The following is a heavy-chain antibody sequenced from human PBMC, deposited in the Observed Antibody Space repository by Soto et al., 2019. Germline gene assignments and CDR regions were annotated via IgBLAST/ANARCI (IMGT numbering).Heavy chain of an antibody. CDR1: GGTFSSYT. D-gene: IGHD3-10*01. Sequence: ASVKVSCKASGGTFSSYTISWVRQAPGQGLEWMGRIIPILGIANYAQKFQGRVTITADKSTSTAYMELSSLRSEDTAVYYCARELTMVRGVYYFDYWGQGTLVTVSS. CDR2: IIPILGIA. J-gene: IGHJ4*02. CDR3: ARELTMVRGVYYFDY. V-gene: IGHV1-69*04.